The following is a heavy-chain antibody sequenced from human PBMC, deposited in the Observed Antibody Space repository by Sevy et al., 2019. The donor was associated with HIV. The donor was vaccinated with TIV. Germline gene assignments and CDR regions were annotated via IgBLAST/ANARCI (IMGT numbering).Heavy chain of an antibody. CDR2: ISDSSATI. V-gene: IGHV3-48*01. CDR3: ASQRGGYERLYYLDS. J-gene: IGHJ4*02. D-gene: IGHD5-12*01. CDR1: GFTYS. Sequence: GGSLRLSCVASGFTYSMNWVRQAPGKGLEWVSYISDSSATIHYAASLKGRFTISRDNAKNSLYLQMNTLRAEDTAVYYCASQRGGYERLYYLDSWGQGTLVTVSS.